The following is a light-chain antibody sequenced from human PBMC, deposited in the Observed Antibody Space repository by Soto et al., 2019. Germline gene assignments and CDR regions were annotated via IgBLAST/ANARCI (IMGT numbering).Light chain of an antibody. Sequence: EIVLTQSPATLSLSPGERATLSCRASQSVNSHLAWYQQKGGQAPRLLIYDASNRATGIPARFSGSGSGTDFTLTISSLEPEDFAIYYCQQRNYWLSFGGGTKVDI. CDR2: DAS. CDR1: QSVNSH. CDR3: QQRNYWLS. J-gene: IGKJ4*01. V-gene: IGKV3-11*01.